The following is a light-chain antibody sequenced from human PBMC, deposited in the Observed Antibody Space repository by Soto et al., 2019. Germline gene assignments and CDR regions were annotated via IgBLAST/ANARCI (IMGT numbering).Light chain of an antibody. CDR3: QQSYGTLGLT. CDR1: QSISSY. CDR2: AAS. V-gene: IGKV1-39*01. Sequence: DIQMTQSPSSLSASVGDRVTITCRASQSISSYLNWYQQKPGKAPKLLIYAASSLQSGVPSRFSGSGSGTDFTLTISSLQPEDFATYYCQQSYGTLGLTFGGGTKVDIK. J-gene: IGKJ4*01.